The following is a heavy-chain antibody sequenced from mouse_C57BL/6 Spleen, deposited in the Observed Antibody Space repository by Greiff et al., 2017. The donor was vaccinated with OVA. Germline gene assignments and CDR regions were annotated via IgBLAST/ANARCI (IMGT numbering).Heavy chain of an antibody. CDR1: GFTFSSYG. CDR3: ARHEAAQAPRYFDV. D-gene: IGHD3-2*02. V-gene: IGHV5-6*01. CDR2: ISSGGSYT. J-gene: IGHJ1*03. Sequence: EVKVVESGGDLVKPGGSLKLSCAASGFTFSSYGMSWVRQTPDKRLEWVATISSGGSYTYYPDSVKGRFTISRDNAKNTLYLQMSSLKSEDTAMYYCARHEAAQAPRYFDVWGTGTTVTVSS.